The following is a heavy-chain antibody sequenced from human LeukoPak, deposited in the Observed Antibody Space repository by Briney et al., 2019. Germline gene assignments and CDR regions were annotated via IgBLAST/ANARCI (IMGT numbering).Heavy chain of an antibody. Sequence: GGSLRLSCAGSGFTLSSFEMNWLRQAPGKGLEWVSFISTSGTTIYYADSVKGRFTISRDNAKNSLYLQMNSLRAEDTAVYYCARRFWGLDYWGQGTLVTVSS. CDR3: ARRFWGLDY. CDR2: ISTSGTTI. V-gene: IGHV3-48*03. J-gene: IGHJ4*02. CDR1: GFTLSSFE. D-gene: IGHD3-16*01.